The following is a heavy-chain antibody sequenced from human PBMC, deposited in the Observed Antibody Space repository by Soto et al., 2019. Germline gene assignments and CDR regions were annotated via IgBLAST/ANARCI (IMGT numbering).Heavy chain of an antibody. Sequence: ASVKVSCKASGYTFTSYGISWVRQAPGQGLEWMGWISAHNGDTNYAQKLQGRVTMTTDTSTSTADMELRSLRSDDTAVYYCARGPFLGPFDYWGQGTLVTVSS. CDR1: GYTFTSYG. CDR3: ARGPFLGPFDY. CDR2: ISAHNGDT. V-gene: IGHV1-18*01. J-gene: IGHJ4*02.